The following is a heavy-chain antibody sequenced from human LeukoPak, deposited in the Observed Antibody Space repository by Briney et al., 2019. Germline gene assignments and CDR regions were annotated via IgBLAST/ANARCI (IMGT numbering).Heavy chain of an antibody. CDR1: GFTFSSYW. CDR3: ARAYCGGDCYPFDY. J-gene: IGHJ4*02. V-gene: IGHV3-7*01. D-gene: IGHD2-21*02. CDR2: IKQDGSEK. Sequence: GGSLRLSCAACGFTFSSYWMSWVRQAPGKGLEWVANIKQDGSEKYYVDSVKGRFTISRDNAKNSLYLQMNSLRAEDTAVYYCARAYCGGDCYPFDYWGQGTLVTVSS.